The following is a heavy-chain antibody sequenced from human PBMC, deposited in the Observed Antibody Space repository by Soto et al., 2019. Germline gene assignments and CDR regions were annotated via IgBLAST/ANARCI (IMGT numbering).Heavy chain of an antibody. CDR1: EFTFSNYA. CDR3: AKDIQGRGATTGDDAFDI. J-gene: IGHJ3*02. Sequence: GGSLILSCVGSEFTFSNYAMNGVRQAPGEGPEWVSLISSSGGTTYYADSVKGRFSISRDNSKNTLYLQMNSLRVEDTAIYYCAKDIQGRGATTGDDAFDIWGQGTMVTVSS. CDR2: ISSSGGTT. D-gene: IGHD1-1*01. V-gene: IGHV3-23*01.